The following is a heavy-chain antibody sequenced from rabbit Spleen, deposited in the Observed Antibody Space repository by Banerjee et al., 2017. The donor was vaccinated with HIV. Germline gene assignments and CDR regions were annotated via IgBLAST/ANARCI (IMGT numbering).Heavy chain of an antibody. V-gene: IGHV1S40*01. J-gene: IGHJ6*01. Sequence: QSLEESGGDLVKPGASLTLTCIASGVSFSGDSYMCWVRQAPGKGLEWIAYGYTGDGSTYYASWAKGRFTISKTSSTTVTLQMTSLTAADTATYFCARGADYINWAYDLWGPGTLVTVS. CDR1: GVSFSGDSY. D-gene: IGHD1-1*01. CDR3: ARGADYINWAYDL. CDR2: GYTGDGST.